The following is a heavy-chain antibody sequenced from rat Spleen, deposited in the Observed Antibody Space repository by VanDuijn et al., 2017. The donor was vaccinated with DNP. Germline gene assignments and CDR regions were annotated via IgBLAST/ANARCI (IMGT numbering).Heavy chain of an antibody. CDR3: ARPIAAPHYYAMDA. Sequence: EVQLQESGPGLVKPSQSLSLTCSVTDYSITSNYWGWIRKFPGNKMEWVGHISYSGSTNYNPSLKSRISITRDTSKNQFFLQLNSVTTEDTATYYCARPIAAPHYYAMDAWGQGTSVTVSS. D-gene: IGHD1-2*01. V-gene: IGHV3-1*01. CDR1: DYSITSNY. J-gene: IGHJ4*01. CDR2: ISYSGST.